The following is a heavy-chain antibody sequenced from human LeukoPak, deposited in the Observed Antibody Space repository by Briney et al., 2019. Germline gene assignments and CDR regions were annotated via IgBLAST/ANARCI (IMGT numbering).Heavy chain of an antibody. Sequence: SETLSLTCTVPGGSISSYYWSRIRQPAGKGLEWIGRIYTSGSTNYNPSLKSRVTMSVDTSKNQFSLKLSSVTAADTAVYYCASEYYYDSSGYFNWYFDLWGRGTLVTVSS. V-gene: IGHV4-4*07. CDR3: ASEYYYDSSGYFNWYFDL. D-gene: IGHD3-22*01. J-gene: IGHJ2*01. CDR1: GGSISSYY. CDR2: IYTSGST.